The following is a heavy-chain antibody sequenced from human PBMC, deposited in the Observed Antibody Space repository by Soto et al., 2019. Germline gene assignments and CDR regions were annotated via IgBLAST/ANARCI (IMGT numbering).Heavy chain of an antibody. J-gene: IGHJ4*02. CDR3: ARAYPDSPLDY. CDR1: GYTLTGYY. CDR2: INPNSGGT. V-gene: IGHV1-2*04. Sequence: GASVKVSCKASGYTLTGYYMHWVRQAPGQGLEWMGWINPNSGGTNYAQKFQGWVTTTRDTSISTAYMELSRLRSDDTAVYYCARAYPDSPLDYWGQGTLVTVSS. D-gene: IGHD2-15*01.